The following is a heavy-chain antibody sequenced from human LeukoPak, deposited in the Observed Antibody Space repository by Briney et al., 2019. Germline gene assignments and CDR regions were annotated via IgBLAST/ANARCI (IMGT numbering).Heavy chain of an antibody. Sequence: QPGGSLRLSCTASGFTFSGHWIHWVRQAPGRGLVWVSRINEDGTDSMYAESVKGRFTISRDNAKNTVYLQMNSLRAEDTAVYYCVRDETLWTRDWWGQGTLVSVSS. CDR1: GFTFSGHW. CDR3: VRDETLWTRDW. V-gene: IGHV3-74*03. D-gene: IGHD1-1*01. J-gene: IGHJ4*02. CDR2: INEDGTDS.